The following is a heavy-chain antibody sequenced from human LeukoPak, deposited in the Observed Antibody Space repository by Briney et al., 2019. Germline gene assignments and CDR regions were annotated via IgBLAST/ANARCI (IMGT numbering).Heavy chain of an antibody. CDR3: ARESEGWFDP. J-gene: IGHJ5*02. Sequence: GGSLRLSCAASGFTFSSYAMHWVRQAPGKGLEWVAVISYDGSNKYYADSVKGRFTISRDNSKNTLYLQMNSLRAADTAVYYCARESEGWFDPWGQGTLVTVSS. CDR2: ISYDGSNK. V-gene: IGHV3-30*04. CDR1: GFTFSSYA.